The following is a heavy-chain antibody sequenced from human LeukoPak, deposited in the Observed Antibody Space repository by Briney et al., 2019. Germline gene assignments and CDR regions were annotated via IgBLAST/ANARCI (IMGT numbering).Heavy chain of an antibody. CDR3: VTDGGQLPYYFTY. CDR1: GYTFTDDW. D-gene: IGHD3-10*01. J-gene: IGHJ1*01. CDR2: IKNRNRGRTT. Sequence: ASLKVSCKASGYTFTDDWMRWVRQAPGQGLEWIGRIKNRNRGRTTDYTAPVKGRFTISRDDSRDTVYLQMNSLKTDDTAVYYCVTDGGQLPYYFTYWGQGTLVTVSS. V-gene: IGHV3-15*01.